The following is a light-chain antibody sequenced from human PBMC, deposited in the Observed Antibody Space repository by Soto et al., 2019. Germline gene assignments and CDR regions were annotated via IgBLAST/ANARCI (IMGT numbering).Light chain of an antibody. Sequence: ENVLTQSPATLSLSPWERATLWCRSSQSVSSYLAWYQQKPGQAPRLLIYDASNRATGIPARFSGSGSGTDFTLTISSLQPEDFATYYCQQSYSTPRTFGQGTKVDIK. V-gene: IGKV3-11*01. CDR2: DAS. CDR1: QSVSSY. CDR3: QQSYSTPRT. J-gene: IGKJ1*01.